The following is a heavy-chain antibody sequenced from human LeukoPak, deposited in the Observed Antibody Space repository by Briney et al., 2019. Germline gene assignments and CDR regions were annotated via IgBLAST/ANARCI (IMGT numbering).Heavy chain of an antibody. D-gene: IGHD2-21*01. Sequence: GGSLRLSCAASGFTFSNYAMNWVRQAPGQGLEWVASISHSGADTYYADSVKGRLTISRDNSKNTLYLQMSSLRAEDTAVFYCAKAPSGCYSGGYSDYWGQGTLVTVSS. CDR2: ISHSGADT. CDR3: AKAPSGCYSGGYSDY. CDR1: GFTFSNYA. V-gene: IGHV3-23*01. J-gene: IGHJ4*02.